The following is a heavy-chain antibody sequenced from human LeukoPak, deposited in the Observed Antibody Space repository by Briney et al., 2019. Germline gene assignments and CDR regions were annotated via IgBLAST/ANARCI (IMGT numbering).Heavy chain of an antibody. CDR1: GGSISSGYYY. CDR2: IYYSGNT. Sequence: PSETLSLTCTVSGGSISSGYYYWSWIRQPPGKGLEWIGYIYYSGNTNYNPSLKSRVTISVDTSKNQFSLKLSSVTAADTAVYYCARGIIVGATWGENDNWFDPWGQGTLVTVSS. J-gene: IGHJ5*02. D-gene: IGHD1-26*01. V-gene: IGHV4-61*01. CDR3: ARGIIVGATWGENDNWFDP.